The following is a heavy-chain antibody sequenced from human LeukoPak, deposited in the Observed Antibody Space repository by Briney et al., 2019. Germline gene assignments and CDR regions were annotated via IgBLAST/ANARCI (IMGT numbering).Heavy chain of an antibody. CDR3: ARERIVVVPGKGYYGMDV. D-gene: IGHD2-2*01. Sequence: GRSLRLSCAASGFTFSSYAMHWVRQAPGKGLEWVAVISYDGSNKYYADSVKGRFTISRDNSKNTLYLQMNSLRAEDTAMYYCARERIVVVPGKGYYGMDVWGQGTTVTVSS. CDR2: ISYDGSNK. CDR1: GFTFSSYA. V-gene: IGHV3-30-3*01. J-gene: IGHJ6*02.